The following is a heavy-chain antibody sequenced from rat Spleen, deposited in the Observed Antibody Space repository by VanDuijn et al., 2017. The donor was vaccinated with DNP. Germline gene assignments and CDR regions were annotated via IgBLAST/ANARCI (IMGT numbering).Heavy chain of an antibody. CDR3: ARVGDLHDGGDGDVLDA. CDR2: ITSGSGIT. J-gene: IGHJ4*01. Sequence: EVQLVESGGDLVQPGGSLKLSCVASGFTFNYYWMAWIRQAQGTGLEWIASITSGSGITSYPDAVKGRFMISRDDTKNTLSLQMNSLRSEDTATYYCARVGDLHDGGDGDVLDAWGQGTSVTVSS. D-gene: IGHD1-12*02. CDR1: GFTFNYYW. V-gene: IGHV5-31*01.